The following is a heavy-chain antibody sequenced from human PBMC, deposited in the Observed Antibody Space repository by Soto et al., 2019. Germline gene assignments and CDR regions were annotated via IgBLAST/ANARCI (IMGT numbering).Heavy chain of an antibody. CDR3: AREYSSSPGGFDH. J-gene: IGHJ5*02. CDR1: GVTFSSYS. V-gene: IGHV3-21*01. CDR2: ISSSSSYI. Sequence: PXGSLILSCAASGVTFSSYSMNWVRQAPGKGLEWVSSISSSSSYIYYADSVKGRFTISRDNAKNSLYLQMNSLRAEDTAVYYCAREYSSSPGGFDHWGQGTLVTVSS. D-gene: IGHD6-6*01.